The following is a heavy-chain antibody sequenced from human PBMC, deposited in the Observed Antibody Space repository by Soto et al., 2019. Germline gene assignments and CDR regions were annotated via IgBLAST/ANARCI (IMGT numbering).Heavy chain of an antibody. CDR1: GFTFSSYG. D-gene: IGHD3-3*01. CDR3: ARDRTIFGVVNYYYYMDV. V-gene: IGHV3-33*01. CDR2: IWYGGSNK. Sequence: GGSLRLSCAASGFTFSSYGMHWVRQAPGKGLEWVAVIWYGGSNKYHADSVKGRFTISRDNSKNRLYLQMNSLRAEDTAVYYCARDRTIFGVVNYYYYMDVWGKGTTVTVSS. J-gene: IGHJ6*03.